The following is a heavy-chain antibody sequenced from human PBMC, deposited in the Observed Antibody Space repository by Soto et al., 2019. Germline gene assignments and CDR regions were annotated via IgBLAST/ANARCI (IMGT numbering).Heavy chain of an antibody. V-gene: IGHV1-3*01. D-gene: IGHD4-17*01. CDR1: GYTFTSYA. Sequence: GASVKVSCKASGYTFTSYAMHWVRQAPGQRLEWMGWINAGNGNTKYSQKFQGRVTITGDTSASTAYMELSSLRSEDTAVYYCARVKGYGDYDFDYWGQGTLVTVSS. J-gene: IGHJ4*02. CDR3: ARVKGYGDYDFDY. CDR2: INAGNGNT.